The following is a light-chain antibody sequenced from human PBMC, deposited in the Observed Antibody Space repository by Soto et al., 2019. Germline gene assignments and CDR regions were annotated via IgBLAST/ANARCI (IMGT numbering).Light chain of an antibody. Sequence: QSVLTQPASVSGSPGQSITISCTGASSDVGSYNLVSWYQQHPGKAPKLIIYEGNKRPSGISNRFSGSKSDNTASLTISGLQAEDEADYYCCSYAGGTSPVSFDGGTKLTVL. CDR3: CSYAGGTSPVS. CDR1: SSDVGSYNL. V-gene: IGLV2-23*01. J-gene: IGLJ2*01. CDR2: EGN.